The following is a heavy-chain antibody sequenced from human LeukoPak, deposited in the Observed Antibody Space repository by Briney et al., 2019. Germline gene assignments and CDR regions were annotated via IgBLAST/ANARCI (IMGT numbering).Heavy chain of an antibody. CDR1: GGSISSSSYY. Sequence: SETPSLTCTVSGGSISSSSYYWGWIRQPPGKGLEWIGSIYYSGSTYYNPSLKSRVTISVDTSKNQFSLKLSSVTAADTAVYYCASQSYCSSTSCYDYWGQGTLVTVSS. CDR2: IYYSGST. D-gene: IGHD2-2*01. CDR3: ASQSYCSSTSCYDY. V-gene: IGHV4-39*07. J-gene: IGHJ4*02.